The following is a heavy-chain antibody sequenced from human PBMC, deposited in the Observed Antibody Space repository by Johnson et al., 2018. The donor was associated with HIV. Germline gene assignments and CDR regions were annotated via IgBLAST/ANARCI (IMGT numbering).Heavy chain of an antibody. J-gene: IGHJ3*02. Sequence: QVQLVESGGGVVQPGRSLRLSCAASGFTFSSYGMHWVRQAPGKGLEWVAVIWYDGSNKYYADYVKGRFTISRDNSKNTLYLQMESLRVEDTAVYYCARGGLGDYVVAFDIWGQGTMVTVSS. CDR3: ARGGLGDYVVAFDI. V-gene: IGHV3-33*01. CDR2: IWYDGSNK. CDR1: GFTFSSYG. D-gene: IGHD4-17*01.